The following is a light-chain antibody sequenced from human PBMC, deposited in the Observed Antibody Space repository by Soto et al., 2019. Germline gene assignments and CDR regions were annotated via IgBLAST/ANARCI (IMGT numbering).Light chain of an antibody. CDR3: GTWDSSLSAVV. Sequence: QSVWTQPPSVSAAPGQKVTISCAGSSTNIGNHYVCWYQQLPGTAPKLLIYDNDKRPSGIPDRFSGSKSGTSATLGITGLQTGDEADYYCGTWDSSLSAVVFGGGTKLTVL. V-gene: IGLV1-51*01. CDR2: DND. J-gene: IGLJ2*01. CDR1: STNIGNHY.